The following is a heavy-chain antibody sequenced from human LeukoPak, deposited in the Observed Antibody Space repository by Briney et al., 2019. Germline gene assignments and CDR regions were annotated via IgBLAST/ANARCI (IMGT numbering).Heavy chain of an antibody. CDR1: GGTFSSYA. J-gene: IGHJ6*02. CDR3: ARPTTVVDYYGMDV. D-gene: IGHD4-23*01. Sequence: ASVKFSCKASGGTFSSYAISWVRQAPGQGLEWMGRLIPIFGIANYAQKFQGRVTITADKSTSTAYMELSSLRSEDTAVYYCARPTTVVDYYGMDVWGQGTTVTVSS. V-gene: IGHV1-69*04. CDR2: LIPIFGIA.